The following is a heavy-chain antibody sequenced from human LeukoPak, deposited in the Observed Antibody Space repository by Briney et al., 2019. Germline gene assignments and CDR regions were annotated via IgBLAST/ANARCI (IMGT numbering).Heavy chain of an antibody. J-gene: IGHJ4*02. CDR3: ARVYWYGPVD. D-gene: IGHD5-18*01. CDR1: GFTFSSYE. V-gene: IGHV3-48*03. Sequence: PGRSMRLSCAASGFTFSSYEMNWVRQAPGKGLGWVSYIGSSATAIHYADSVKGLFTISRDSAKNSLYLQISSLRAEDTAVYYCARVYWYGPVDWVQGRIVTVSS. CDR2: IGSSATAI.